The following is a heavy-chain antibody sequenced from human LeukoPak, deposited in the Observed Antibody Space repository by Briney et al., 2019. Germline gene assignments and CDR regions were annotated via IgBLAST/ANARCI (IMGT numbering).Heavy chain of an antibody. Sequence: PGGSLRLSCAASGFTFSNAWMNWVRQAPGKGLEWVGRIKSKTDGRTTDYAAPVKGRFTVSRDDSKTTLYLQMNSLKTEDTAVYYCTTASARSGLDCWGQGTLVTVSS. D-gene: IGHD6-19*01. CDR2: IKSKTDGRTT. CDR1: GFTFSNAW. CDR3: TTASARSGLDC. V-gene: IGHV3-15*01. J-gene: IGHJ4*02.